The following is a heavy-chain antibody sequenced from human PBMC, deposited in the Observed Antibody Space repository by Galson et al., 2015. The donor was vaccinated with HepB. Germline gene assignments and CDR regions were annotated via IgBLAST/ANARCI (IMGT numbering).Heavy chain of an antibody. CDR3: ARGLAGFGVVLYYFDY. CDR2: INAGNGNT. CDR1: GYTFTSYA. V-gene: IGHV1-3*01. Sequence: SCKASGYTFTSYAMHWVRQAPGQRLEWMGWINAGNGNTKYSQKFQGRVTITRDTSASTAYMELSSLRSEDTAVYYCARGLAGFGVVLYYFDYWGQGTLVTVSS. D-gene: IGHD3-3*01. J-gene: IGHJ4*02.